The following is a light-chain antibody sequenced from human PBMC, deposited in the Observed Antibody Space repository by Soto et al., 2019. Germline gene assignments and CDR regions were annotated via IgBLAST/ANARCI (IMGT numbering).Light chain of an antibody. J-gene: IGKJ5*01. CDR1: QSVNSRY. CDR2: AAS. Sequence: EIVLTQSPGALSLSPGERATLSCRASQSVNSRYLGWYQQKPGQAPRLLIYAASTRAAGIPGRFSGSGSGTDFTLTISRLEPEDFAVYYCQQYSSAPITFGQGTRLDIK. V-gene: IGKV3-20*01. CDR3: QQYSSAPIT.